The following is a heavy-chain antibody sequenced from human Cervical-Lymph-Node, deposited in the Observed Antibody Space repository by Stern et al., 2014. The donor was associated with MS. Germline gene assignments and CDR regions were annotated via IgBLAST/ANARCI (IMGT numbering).Heavy chain of an antibody. CDR3: ARDGRGNFFYFDL. CDR1: GGTFTSYA. D-gene: IGHD4-23*01. Sequence: VQLVESGAELKTPGYSVRISCKASGGTFTSYAINWVRQAPGQGPEWMGGIIRIFGTINYAQNFQGRVTISADESTGTAYMELTGLTSEDTAVFYCARDGRGNFFYFDLWGRGTLVTVSS. J-gene: IGHJ2*01. V-gene: IGHV1-69*01. CDR2: IIRIFGTI.